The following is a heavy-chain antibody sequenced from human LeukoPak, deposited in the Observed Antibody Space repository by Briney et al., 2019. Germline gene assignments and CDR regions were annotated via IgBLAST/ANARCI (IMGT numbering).Heavy chain of an antibody. CDR2: INPSGGST. CDR3: ARAGTGEDAFDI. J-gene: IGHJ3*02. Sequence: ASVKVSCKASGYTFTSYYMHWVRQAPGQGLEWMGIINPSGGSTSYAQKFQGRVTMTRDTSTSTVYMELSRLRFDDTAVYYCARAGTGEDAFDIWGQGTMVTVSS. CDR1: GYTFTSYY. V-gene: IGHV1-46*01. D-gene: IGHD7-27*01.